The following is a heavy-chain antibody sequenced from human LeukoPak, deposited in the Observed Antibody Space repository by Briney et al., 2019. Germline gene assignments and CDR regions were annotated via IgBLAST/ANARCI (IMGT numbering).Heavy chain of an antibody. CDR2: IYPGDSDT. D-gene: IGHD5-24*01. J-gene: IGHJ5*02. V-gene: IGHV5-51*01. Sequence: GESLKISCKGSGYSFTSYWIGWVRQMPGKGLEWMGIIYPGDSDTRYSPSFQGQVTISADKSISTAYLQWSSLKASDTAMYYCARHGILGSLQYWFDPRGQRNPFTASS. CDR3: ARHGILGSLQYWFDP. CDR1: GYSFTSYW.